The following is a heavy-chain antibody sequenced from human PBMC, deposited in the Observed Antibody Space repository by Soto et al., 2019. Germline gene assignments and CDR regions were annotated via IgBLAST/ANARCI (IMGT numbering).Heavy chain of an antibody. Sequence: SETLSLTCTVSGGSISSYYWSWIRQPPGKGLEWIGYIYYSGSTNYNPSLKSRVTISVDTSKNQFSLKLSSVTAADTAVYYCARWAPDFWSGYSNYYYYYYMDVWGKGTTVTVSS. J-gene: IGHJ6*03. CDR2: IYYSGST. D-gene: IGHD3-3*01. V-gene: IGHV4-59*01. CDR1: GGSISSYY. CDR3: ARWAPDFWSGYSNYYYYYYMDV.